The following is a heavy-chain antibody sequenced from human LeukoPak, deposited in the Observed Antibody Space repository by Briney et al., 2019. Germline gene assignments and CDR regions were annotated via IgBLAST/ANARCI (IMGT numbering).Heavy chain of an antibody. CDR2: INSDGSST. D-gene: IGHD2-15*01. J-gene: IGHJ3*02. CDR1: GFTFSSYW. V-gene: IGHV3-74*01. CDR3: ARHVVVAATDAFDI. Sequence: GGSLRLSCAASGFTFSSYWMHWVRQAPGKGLVWVSRINSDGSSTTYADSVKGRFTISRDNAENTVYLQMNSLRAEDTSIYYCARHVVVAATDAFDIWGQGTMVTVSS.